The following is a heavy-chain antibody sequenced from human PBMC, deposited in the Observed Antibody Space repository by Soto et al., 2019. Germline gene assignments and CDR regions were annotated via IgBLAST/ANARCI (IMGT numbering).Heavy chain of an antibody. CDR1: GDSISSANW. D-gene: IGHD6-13*01. V-gene: IGHV4-4*02. CDR2: VSHDGRT. J-gene: IGHJ4*02. CDR3: ARTEAAAGDFDF. Sequence: SETLSLTCAVSGDSISSANWWSFIRQPPGQGLVWIGEVSHDGRTTYNPSLRSRVTISMDKSKNHFSLNLSSVTAADTAVYFCARTEAAAGDFDFWGRGTLVTVSS.